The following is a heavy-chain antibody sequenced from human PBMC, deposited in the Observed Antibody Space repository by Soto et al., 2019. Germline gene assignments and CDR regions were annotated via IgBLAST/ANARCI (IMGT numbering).Heavy chain of an antibody. Sequence: SETLSLTCAVSNFSLIKEYYWGWVRQPPGKGLEWIGYIYYSGSTYYNPSLKSRVTISVDTSKNQFSLKLSSVTAADTAVYYCARAAYCGGDCYSYFQHWGQGTLVTVSS. CDR3: ARAAYCGGDCYSYFQH. V-gene: IGHV4-38-2*01. CDR2: IYYSGST. J-gene: IGHJ1*01. CDR1: NFSLIKEYY. D-gene: IGHD2-21*02.